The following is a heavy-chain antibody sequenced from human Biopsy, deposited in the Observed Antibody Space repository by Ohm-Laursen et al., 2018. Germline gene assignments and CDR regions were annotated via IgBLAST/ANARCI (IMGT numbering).Heavy chain of an antibody. CDR1: GGSVSGYY. D-gene: IGHD2-21*02. V-gene: IGHV4-59*02. CDR3: ARDDAVTVIRGLYY. Sequence: SETLSLTCTVSGGSVSGYYWSWIRQTPGKGLEWIGYVYNSGSTNYNPSLKSRVTISIDKSKNQFFLKLSSVTAEDTAVYYCARDDAVTVIRGLYYWGQGALVTVSS. CDR2: VYNSGST. J-gene: IGHJ4*02.